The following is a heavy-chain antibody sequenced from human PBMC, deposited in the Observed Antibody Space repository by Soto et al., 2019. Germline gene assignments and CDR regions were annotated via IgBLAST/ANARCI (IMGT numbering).Heavy chain of an antibody. J-gene: IGHJ4*02. V-gene: IGHV1-3*01. D-gene: IGHD3-10*01. Sequence: GASVKVSCKASGYTFTIHAIHWVRQAPGQRLEWMGWINGGDGKTEYSQTFQGRVTLTRDTSTTTVYMELNTLTSQDTAVYYCARGFCGSADFWGQGTLVTVSS. CDR1: GYTFTIHA. CDR3: ARGFCGSADF. CDR2: INGGDGKT.